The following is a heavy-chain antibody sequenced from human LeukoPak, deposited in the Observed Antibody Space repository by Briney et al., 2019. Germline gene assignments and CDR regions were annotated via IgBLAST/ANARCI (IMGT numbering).Heavy chain of an antibody. V-gene: IGHV3-74*01. CDR1: GFTFSSYW. Sequence: GGSLRLSCAASGFTFSSYWMHWVRQAPGKGLVWVSRINSVGSSTSYADSVKGRFTSSRDNAKNTLYLQMNSLRAEDTAVYYCATLKKVAFGMNEWGQGTLVTVPS. CDR3: ATLKKVAFGMNE. CDR2: INSVGSST. J-gene: IGHJ4*02. D-gene: IGHD1-1*01.